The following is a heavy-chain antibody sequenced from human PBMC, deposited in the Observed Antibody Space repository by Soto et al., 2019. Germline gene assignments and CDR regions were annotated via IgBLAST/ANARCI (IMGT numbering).Heavy chain of an antibody. D-gene: IGHD3-10*01. CDR2: INDSGNI. CDR3: ARGLILWFGELSRRGGYYYYMDV. J-gene: IGHJ6*03. CDR1: GGSFSGYQ. Sequence: SETLSLTCTVYGGSFSGYQWTWIRQTPGKGLEWIGEINDSGNINYNPSLKSRVTILVDTAKKQISLKLSSVTAADTAVYYCARGLILWFGELSRRGGYYYYMDVWGKGTTVTVSS. V-gene: IGHV4-34*01.